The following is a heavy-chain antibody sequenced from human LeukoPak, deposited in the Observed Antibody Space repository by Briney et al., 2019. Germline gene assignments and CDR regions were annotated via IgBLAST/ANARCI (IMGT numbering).Heavy chain of an antibody. J-gene: IGHJ6*02. D-gene: IGHD3-22*01. Sequence: PGGSLRLSCAASGLTFFSYEMNWVRQAPGKGLEWVSYISSSGSTISYADSVKGRFTTSRDNAKNSLYLQMNSLRAEDTAVYYCARDRYDSSGYYQRDVWGQGTTVTVSS. V-gene: IGHV3-48*03. CDR3: ARDRYDSSGYYQRDV. CDR2: ISSSGSTI. CDR1: GLTFFSYE.